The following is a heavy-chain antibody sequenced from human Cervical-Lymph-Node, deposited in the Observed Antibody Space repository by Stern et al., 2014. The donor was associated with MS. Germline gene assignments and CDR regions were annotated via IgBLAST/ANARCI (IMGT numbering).Heavy chain of an antibody. J-gene: IGHJ6*02. Sequence: QVQLQESGPGLVKPSQTLSLTCTVSGGSITRGGYYWSWIRQHPGNGLEWIGYIYYNGRTYYNPSLKSRVTISVETSKNQVSLKLSSVTAADTAVYYCASLNIMILPYYGMDVWGQGTTVTVSS. CDR3: ASLNIMILPYYGMDV. V-gene: IGHV4-31*03. CDR1: GGSITRGGYY. D-gene: IGHD2-15*01. CDR2: IYYNGRT.